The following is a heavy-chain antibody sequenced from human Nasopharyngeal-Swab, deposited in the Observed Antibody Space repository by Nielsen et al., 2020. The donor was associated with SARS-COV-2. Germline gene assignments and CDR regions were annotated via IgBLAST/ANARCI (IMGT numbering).Heavy chain of an antibody. CDR2: INSDGSRT. J-gene: IGHJ4*02. D-gene: IGHD7-27*01. CDR3: ARDFDKTGD. Sequence: RGSLRLSCAVSGFTFTNYWMHWVRQAPGKGLVWVSRINSDGSRTGYADSVKGRFTISKDNAKNTVYLQMNSLRAEDTAVYYCARDFDKTGDWGQGTLVTVSS. V-gene: IGHV3-74*01. CDR1: GFTFTNYW.